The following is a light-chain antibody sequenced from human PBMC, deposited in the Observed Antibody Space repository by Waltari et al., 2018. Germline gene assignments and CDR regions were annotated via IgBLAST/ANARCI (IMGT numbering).Light chain of an antibody. CDR3: QQYRTYPVT. V-gene: IGKV1-13*02. CDR2: DAS. J-gene: IGKJ5*01. Sequence: ATQLTQSPSPLPASVGDRVTIICRASQGIGTSLAWYQQKPGRSPKLLIYDASSLESGVPTRFSGSGSGAEFSLTIRTLQPEDLATYYCQQYRTYPVTFGQGTRLEIK. CDR1: QGIGTS.